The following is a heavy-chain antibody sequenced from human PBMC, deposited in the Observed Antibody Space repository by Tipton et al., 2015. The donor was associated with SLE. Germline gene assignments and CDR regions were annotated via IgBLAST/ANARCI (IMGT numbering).Heavy chain of an antibody. D-gene: IGHD3-22*01. J-gene: IGHJ5*02. V-gene: IGHV3-30-3*01. CDR1: GFTFSSYA. Sequence: RSLRLSCAASGFTFSSYAMHWVRQAPGKGLEWVAVRSYDGSNKYYADSVKGRFTISRDNSKNTLYLQMNSPRAEDTAVYYCARGPRDSSGYGSWFDPWGQGTLVTVSS. CDR3: ARGPRDSSGYGSWFDP. CDR2: RSYDGSNK.